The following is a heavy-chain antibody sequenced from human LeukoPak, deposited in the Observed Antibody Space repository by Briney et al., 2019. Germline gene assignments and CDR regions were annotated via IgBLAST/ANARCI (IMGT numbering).Heavy chain of an antibody. CDR1: GYTLTELS. J-gene: IGHJ4*02. D-gene: IGHD3-22*01. Sequence: ASVKVSCKVSGYTLTELSMHWVRQAPGKGLEWMGGFDPEDGETIYAQKLQGRVTMTTDTSTSTAYMELRSLRSDDTAVYYCARQYYYDSSGLDYWGQGTLVTVSS. CDR3: ARQYYYDSSGLDY. CDR2: FDPEDGET. V-gene: IGHV1-24*01.